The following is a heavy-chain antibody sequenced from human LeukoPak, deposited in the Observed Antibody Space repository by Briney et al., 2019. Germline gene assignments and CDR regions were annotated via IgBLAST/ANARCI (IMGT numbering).Heavy chain of an antibody. V-gene: IGHV3-15*01. Sequence: GGSPRLSCAASGFTFSDYAMSWVRQAPGKGREWVGRIKSKTAGGTTDYAAPAKGRFTISRDDSKNTLYLQMNSRKTEYTAVYYCTTELSRIVVVITGPYYFDYWGQGTLVSVSS. CDR2: IKSKTAGGTT. CDR3: TTELSRIVVVITGPYYFDY. D-gene: IGHD3-22*01. CDR1: GFTFSDYA. J-gene: IGHJ4*02.